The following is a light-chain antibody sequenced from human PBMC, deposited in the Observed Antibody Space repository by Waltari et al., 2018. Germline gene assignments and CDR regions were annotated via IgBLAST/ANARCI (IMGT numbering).Light chain of an antibody. V-gene: IGLV5-39*01. J-gene: IGLJ3*02. CDR1: RGSIFLGYN. Sequence: VLSHPTSLPASPGASLLLCATCSRGSIFLGYNMFRYQQKPGSPPRFLLYFYSDSSNLRASGVPICFSGSKDTSANAGLLLTSGHQSEDEADYYCSMWHTSPWVFGGGTRLTVL. CDR2: FYSDSSN. CDR3: SMWHTSPWV.